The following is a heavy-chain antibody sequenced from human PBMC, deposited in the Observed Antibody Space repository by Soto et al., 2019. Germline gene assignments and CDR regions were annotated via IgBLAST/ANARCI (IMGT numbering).Heavy chain of an antibody. V-gene: IGHV3-23*01. D-gene: IGHD3-22*01. CDR1: GFTFSSYA. CDR3: AKSGYLPLYYYYYYMDV. CDR2: ISGSGGST. Sequence: GGSLRLSCAASGFTFSSYAMSWVRQAPGKGLEWVSAISGSGGSTYYADSVEGRFTISRDNSKNTLYLQMNSLRAEDTAVYYCAKSGYLPLYYYYYYMDVWGKGTTVTVSS. J-gene: IGHJ6*03.